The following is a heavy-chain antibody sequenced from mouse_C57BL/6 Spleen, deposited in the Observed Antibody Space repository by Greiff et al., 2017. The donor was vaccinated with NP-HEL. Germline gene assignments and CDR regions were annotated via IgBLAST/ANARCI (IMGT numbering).Heavy chain of an antibody. Sequence: QVQLQQPGAELVKPGASVKLSCKASGYTFTSYWMQWVKQRPGQGLEWIGEIDPSDSYTNYNQKFKGKATLTVDTSSSTAYMQLSSLTSEDYAVYYCARREYYGSSYADYWGQGTTLTVSS. D-gene: IGHD1-1*01. CDR2: IDPSDSYT. CDR3: ARREYYGSSYADY. CDR1: GYTFTSYW. V-gene: IGHV1-50*01. J-gene: IGHJ2*01.